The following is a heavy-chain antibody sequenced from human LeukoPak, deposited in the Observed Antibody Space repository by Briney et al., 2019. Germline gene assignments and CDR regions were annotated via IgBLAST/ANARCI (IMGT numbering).Heavy chain of an antibody. V-gene: IGHV4-59*01. CDR2: IYYSGST. Sequence: SSETLSLTCTVSGGSINTYYWSWIRQPPGKALEWIGYIYYSGSTNYNPSLKSRVTISVDTSKKQFSLKLSSVTAADTAVYYCAREYYYDSSGYYPPHAFDIWGQGTMVTVSS. CDR1: GGSINTYY. D-gene: IGHD3-22*01. CDR3: AREYYYDSSGYYPPHAFDI. J-gene: IGHJ3*02.